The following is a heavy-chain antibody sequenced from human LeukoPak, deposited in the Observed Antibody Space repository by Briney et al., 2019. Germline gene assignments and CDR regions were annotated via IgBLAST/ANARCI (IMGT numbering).Heavy chain of an antibody. D-gene: IGHD4-17*01. CDR2: IKSKTDGGTT. CDR3: TTLVNDYGDWDAFDI. Sequence: GGSLRLSCAASGFTFSNAWMSWVRQAPGKGLEWVGRIKSKTDGGTTDYAAPVKGRFTISRDDSKNTLYLQTNSLKTEDTAVYYCTTLVNDYGDWDAFDIWGQGTMVTVSS. V-gene: IGHV3-15*01. CDR1: GFTFSNAW. J-gene: IGHJ3*02.